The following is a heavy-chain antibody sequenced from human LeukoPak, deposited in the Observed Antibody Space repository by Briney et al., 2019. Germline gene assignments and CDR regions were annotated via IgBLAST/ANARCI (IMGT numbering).Heavy chain of an antibody. J-gene: IGHJ4*02. CDR3: ARTEILGYGSGTLRDY. D-gene: IGHD3-10*01. CDR2: INHSGST. CDR1: GGSFSGYY. V-gene: IGHV4-34*01. Sequence: PSETLSLTCAVYGGSFSGYYWSWIRQPPGKGLEWIGEINHSGSTNYNPSLKSRVTISVDTSKNQFSLKLSSVTAADTAVYYCARTEILGYGSGTLRDYWGQGTLVTVSS.